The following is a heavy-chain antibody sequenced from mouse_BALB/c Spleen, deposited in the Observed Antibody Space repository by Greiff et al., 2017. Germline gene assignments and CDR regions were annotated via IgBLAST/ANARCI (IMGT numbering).Heavy chain of an antibody. D-gene: IGHD2-14*01. CDR1: GFTFSSYT. V-gene: IGHV5-12-2*01. CDR3: ARHDMDYRYEMDY. CDR2: ISNGGGST. Sequence: EVMLVESGGGLVQPGGSLKLSCAASGFTFSSYTMSWVRQTPEKRLEWVAYISNGGGSTYYPDTVKGRFTISRDNAKNTLYLQMSSLKSEDTAMYYCARHDMDYRYEMDYWGQGTSVTVSS. J-gene: IGHJ4*01.